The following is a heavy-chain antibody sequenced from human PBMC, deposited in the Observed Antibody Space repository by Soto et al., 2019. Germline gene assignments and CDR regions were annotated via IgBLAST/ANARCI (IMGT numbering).Heavy chain of an antibody. CDR2: IIPILGIA. CDR3: ARGSYYYGSGTHRWFDP. D-gene: IGHD3-10*01. V-gene: IGHV1-69*02. CDR1: GGTFSSYT. Sequence: QVQLVQSGAEVKKPGSSVKVSCKASGGTFSSYTISWVRQAPGQGLEWMGRIIPILGIANYAQKFQGRVTITADKSTSTAYMELSSLRSDDTAVYYCARGSYYYGSGTHRWFDPWGQGTLVTVSS. J-gene: IGHJ5*02.